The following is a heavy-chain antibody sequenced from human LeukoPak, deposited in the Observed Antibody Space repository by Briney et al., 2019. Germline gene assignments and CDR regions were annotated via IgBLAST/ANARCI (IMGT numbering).Heavy chain of an antibody. CDR1: GFTFSSYW. V-gene: IGHV3-23*01. D-gene: IGHD4-11*01. Sequence: PGGSLRLSCAASGFTFSSYWMSWVRQAPGKGLEWVSVISGSGDSTYYADSVKGRFTISRDNSKNTLYLQMNSLRAEDTAVYYCARLPHDYGNYVQFDPWGQGTLVTVSS. CDR3: ARLPHDYGNYVQFDP. J-gene: IGHJ5*02. CDR2: ISGSGDST.